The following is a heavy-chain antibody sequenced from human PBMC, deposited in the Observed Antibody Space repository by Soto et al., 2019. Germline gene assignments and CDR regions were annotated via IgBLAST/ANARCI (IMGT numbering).Heavy chain of an antibody. D-gene: IGHD5-18*01. CDR3: ARDRYSYGY. V-gene: IGHV4-59*01. CDR2: IYYNGST. J-gene: IGHJ4*02. CDR1: CGSIISYY. Sequence: SETLSLTCTFSCGSIISYYWSWIRQPPGKGLEWIGYIYYNGSTKYNPSLRSRVTISRDTSKKQFSLTVSSVTAADTAVYYCARDRYSYGYWGQGTLVTVSS.